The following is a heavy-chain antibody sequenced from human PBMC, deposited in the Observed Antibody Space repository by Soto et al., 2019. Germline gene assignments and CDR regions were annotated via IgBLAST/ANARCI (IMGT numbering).Heavy chain of an antibody. Sequence: GGSLRLSCAASGFTFSSYWMSWVRQAPGKGLEWVANIKQDGSEKYYVDSVKGRFTISRDNAKNSLYLQMNSLRAEDTAVYYCARAHRTAYSGSWYSRWGQGTLVTVSS. CDR3: ARAHRTAYSGSWYSR. V-gene: IGHV3-7*03. CDR1: GFTFSSYW. J-gene: IGHJ4*02. D-gene: IGHD6-13*01. CDR2: IKQDGSEK.